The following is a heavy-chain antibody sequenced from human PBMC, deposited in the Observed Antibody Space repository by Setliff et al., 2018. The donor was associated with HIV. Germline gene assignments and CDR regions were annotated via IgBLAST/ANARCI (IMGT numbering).Heavy chain of an antibody. V-gene: IGHV4-59*01. CDR1: GDSIRSNY. Sequence: SETLSLTCTVSGDSIRSNYWTWVRQPPGKGPEWIGNIHYSGRISYNPSLKSRVTMSLDATKNQFSLRLSSVTAADTAVYYCAKYSGGESDYGGQGTLVTVSS. CDR3: AKYSGGESDY. CDR2: IHYSGRI. D-gene: IGHD2-21*01. J-gene: IGHJ4*02.